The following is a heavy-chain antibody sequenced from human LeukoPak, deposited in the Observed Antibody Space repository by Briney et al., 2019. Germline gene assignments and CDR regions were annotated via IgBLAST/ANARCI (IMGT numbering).Heavy chain of an antibody. J-gene: IGHJ4*02. Sequence: ASVKVSCKASGYSFSDYFTHWVRQAPGQGLEWMAWIIPKSGATNYSQKFRDRVTVTSDTSTAYMDLTRLTSDDTAVYYCARDLRSGGVTYGQDSWGQGTLVTVSS. V-gene: IGHV1-2*02. CDR3: ARDLRSGGVTYGQDS. CDR2: IIPKSGAT. CDR1: GYSFSDYF. D-gene: IGHD5-18*01.